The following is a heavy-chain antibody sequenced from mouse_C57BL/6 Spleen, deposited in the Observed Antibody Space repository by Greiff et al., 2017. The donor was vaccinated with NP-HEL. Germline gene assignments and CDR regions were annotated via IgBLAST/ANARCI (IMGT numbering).Heavy chain of an antibody. D-gene: IGHD2-4*01. CDR2: ISDGGSYT. CDR1: GFTFSSYA. Sequence: VKLVESGGGLVKPGGSLKLSCAASGFTFSSYAMSWVRQTPEKRLEWVATISDGGSYTYYPDNVKGRFTISRDNAKNNLYLQMSHLKSEDTAMYYCARGGGGLRDYYAMDYWGHRTSVTVSS. V-gene: IGHV5-4*03. CDR3: ARGGGGLRDYYAMDY. J-gene: IGHJ4*01.